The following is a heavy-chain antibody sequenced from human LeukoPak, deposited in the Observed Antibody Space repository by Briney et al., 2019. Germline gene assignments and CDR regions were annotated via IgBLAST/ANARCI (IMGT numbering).Heavy chain of an antibody. Sequence: SETLSLTCSVSGDSISGGDHYWGWIRQPPGKGLEWIGSIYHSGSTYYNPSLKSRVTISVDTSKNQFSLKLSSVTAADTAVYYCASFFPIDIWGQGTMVTVSS. CDR1: GDSISGGDHY. J-gene: IGHJ3*02. V-gene: IGHV4-38-2*02. D-gene: IGHD2/OR15-2a*01. CDR2: IYHSGST. CDR3: ASFFPIDI.